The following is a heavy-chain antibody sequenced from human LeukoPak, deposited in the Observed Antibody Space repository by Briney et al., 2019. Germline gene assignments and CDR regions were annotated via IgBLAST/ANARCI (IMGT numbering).Heavy chain of an antibody. V-gene: IGHV3-23*01. J-gene: IGHJ4*02. Sequence: QTGGSLRLSCAAPGFTFSSYAMSWVRQAPGKGLEWVSAISGSGGSTYYADSVKGRFTISRDNSKNTLYLQMNSLRAEDTAVYYCAKDSPVSGDFDYWGQGTLVTVSS. CDR3: AKDSPVSGDFDY. D-gene: IGHD3-16*02. CDR2: ISGSGGST. CDR1: GFTFSSYA.